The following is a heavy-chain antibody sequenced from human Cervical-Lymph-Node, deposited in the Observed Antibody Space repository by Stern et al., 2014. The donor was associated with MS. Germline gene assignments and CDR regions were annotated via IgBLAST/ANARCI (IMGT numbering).Heavy chain of an antibody. CDR1: GYTFTSYW. V-gene: IGHV5-51*01. CDR3: ARQRYFDY. CDR2: IFPGGSDI. Sequence: MQLVQSGPEVKRPGESLKISCQASGYTFTSYWIGWVRQMPGKGLEWIAIIFPGGSDIRYRPPFQGQVTISADKSSSTAYLQWNNLKASDTAIYYCARQRYFDYWGQGTLVTVSS. J-gene: IGHJ4*02.